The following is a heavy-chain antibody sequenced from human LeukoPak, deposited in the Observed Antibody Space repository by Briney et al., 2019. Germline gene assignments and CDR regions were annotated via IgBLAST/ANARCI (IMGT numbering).Heavy chain of an antibody. CDR2: ISGSGGST. V-gene: IGHV3-23*01. J-gene: IGHJ4*02. D-gene: IGHD4-17*01. Sequence: PGGSLRLSCAASGFTVSSNYMSWVRQAPGKGLEWVSAISGSGGSTYYADSVKGRFTISRDNSKNTLYLQMNSLRAEDTAVYYCAKGLDYGDDYWGQGTLVTVSS. CDR3: AKGLDYGDDY. CDR1: GFTVSSNY.